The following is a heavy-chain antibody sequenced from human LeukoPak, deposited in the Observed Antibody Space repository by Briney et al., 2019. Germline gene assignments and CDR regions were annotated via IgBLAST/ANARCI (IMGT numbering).Heavy chain of an antibody. CDR1: GGSFSGYY. V-gene: IGHV4-34*01. CDR2: INHSGST. D-gene: IGHD2-2*01. J-gene: IGHJ6*03. Sequence: PSETLSLTCAVYGGSFSGYYWSWIRQPPGKGLEWIGEINHSGSTNYNPPLKSRVTISVDTSKNQFSLKLSSVTAADTAVYYCARDSPAPPLYYYYYMDVWGKGTTVTVSS. CDR3: ARDSPAPPLYYYYYMDV.